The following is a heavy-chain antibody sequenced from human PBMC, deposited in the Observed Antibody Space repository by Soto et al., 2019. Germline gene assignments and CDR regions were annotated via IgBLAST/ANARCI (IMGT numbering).Heavy chain of an antibody. CDR1: GYTFTKYE. Sequence: AFGTVFSKASGYTFTKYEINGVRQATGQGLEWMGWMNPNSGNTAYAQKFQGRFTISRDNSKDTLYLQMSSLRAEDTALYYCAKAKSSASGWYGDFWGQGTLVTVSS. V-gene: IGHV1-8*01. J-gene: IGHJ4*02. CDR3: AKAKSSASGWYGDF. CDR2: MNPNSGNT. D-gene: IGHD6-19*01.